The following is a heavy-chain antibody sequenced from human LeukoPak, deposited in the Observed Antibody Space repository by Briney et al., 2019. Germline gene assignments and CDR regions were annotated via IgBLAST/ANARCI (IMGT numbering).Heavy chain of an antibody. Sequence: PSETLSLTCTVSGGSISTSYWSWIRQPAGKGLEWIGHIYALGSTNYNPSLKSRVTMSVDTSKNQFSLKLSSVTAADTAVYYCANILVDHDAFDIWGQGTMVTVSS. CDR2: IYALGST. V-gene: IGHV4-4*07. D-gene: IGHD2-21*01. J-gene: IGHJ3*02. CDR3: ANILVDHDAFDI. CDR1: GGSISTSY.